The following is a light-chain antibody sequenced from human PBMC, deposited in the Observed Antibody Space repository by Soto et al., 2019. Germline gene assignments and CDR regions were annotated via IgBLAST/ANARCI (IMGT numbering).Light chain of an antibody. V-gene: IGKV1-5*03. CDR3: QQSYITPPT. Sequence: DIQMAQSPSTLSGSVGDRVTITCRASQTISSWLAWYQQKPGKAPKLLIYKASTLKSGVPSRFSGSGSGTEFTLTISSLHPEDSATYFCQQSYITPPTFGQGTKWIS. CDR1: QTISSW. CDR2: KAS. J-gene: IGKJ1*01.